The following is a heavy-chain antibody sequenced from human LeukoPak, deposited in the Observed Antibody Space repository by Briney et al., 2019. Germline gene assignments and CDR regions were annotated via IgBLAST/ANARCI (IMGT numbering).Heavy chain of an antibody. D-gene: IGHD3-10*01. J-gene: IGHJ4*02. CDR3: AKDDAWLRFGE. V-gene: IGHV3-23*01. CDR1: GFTFSKHG. Sequence: GGSLRLSCAASGFTFSKHGMNWVRQAPGKGLEWVSGISPSGDITYYADSVKGRFTISRDNSKNTLYLEVISLTAEDTAVYYCAKDDAWLRFGEWSQGTLVTVSS. CDR2: ISPSGDIT.